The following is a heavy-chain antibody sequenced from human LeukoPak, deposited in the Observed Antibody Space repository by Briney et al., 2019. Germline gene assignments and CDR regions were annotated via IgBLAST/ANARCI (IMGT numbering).Heavy chain of an antibody. J-gene: IGHJ5*02. CDR2: IYYSGST. CDR3: ARHGPTTVAKRVWFDP. Sequence: SETLSLTCTVSGGSISSYYGSWIRQPPGKGLEWIGYIYYSGSTNYNPSLKSRVTISVDTSKNQFSLKLSSVTAADTAVYYCARHGPTTVAKRVWFDPWGQGTLVTVSS. CDR1: GGSISSYY. V-gene: IGHV4-59*08. D-gene: IGHD4-23*01.